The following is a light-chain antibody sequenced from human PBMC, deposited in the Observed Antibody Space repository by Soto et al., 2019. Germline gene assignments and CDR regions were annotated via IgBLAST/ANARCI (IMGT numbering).Light chain of an antibody. J-gene: IGKJ2*01. V-gene: IGKV3-11*01. CDR1: QSVRSY. CDR3: QQRSSRPPMYT. Sequence: EIVLTQSPATLSLSPGEGATLSCMASQSVRSYFVWYQQKPGQAPRLLIYDASKRSTGLPARFSGSGSGTDLTLTISRLEPEDFAVYDCQQRSSRPPMYTCGQGTKVEIK. CDR2: DAS.